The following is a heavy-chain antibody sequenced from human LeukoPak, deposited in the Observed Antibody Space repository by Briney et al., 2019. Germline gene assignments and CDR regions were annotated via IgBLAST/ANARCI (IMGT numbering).Heavy chain of an antibody. V-gene: IGHV4-31*03. Sequence: PSETLSLTCTVSGGSISSGGYYWSWIRQHPGKGLEWIGYIYYSGSTYYNPSLKSRVTISVDTSKNQVSLKLSSVTAADTAVYYCARDTSLGYCSSTSCYTGIQWGQGTLVTVSS. CDR3: ARDTSLGYCSSTSCYTGIQ. J-gene: IGHJ4*02. D-gene: IGHD2-2*02. CDR1: GGSISSGGYY. CDR2: IYYSGST.